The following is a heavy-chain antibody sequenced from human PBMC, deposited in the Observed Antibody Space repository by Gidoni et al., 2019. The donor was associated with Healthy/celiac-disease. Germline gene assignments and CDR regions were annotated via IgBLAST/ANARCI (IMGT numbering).Heavy chain of an antibody. CDR3: AKAYKGWTRGAFDI. Sequence: EVQLLESGGGLVQPGGSLRLSCAASGLTFSSYATSWVRQAPGKGLQWVSGIGGSGGSTYYAGYVKGRFAKCRENSTKTRYLQMKRLRAEDTAVYYCAKAYKGWTRGAFDIWGKGTMVTVSS. CDR1: GLTFSSYA. V-gene: IGHV3-23*01. J-gene: IGHJ3*02. D-gene: IGHD1-1*01. CDR2: IGGSGGST.